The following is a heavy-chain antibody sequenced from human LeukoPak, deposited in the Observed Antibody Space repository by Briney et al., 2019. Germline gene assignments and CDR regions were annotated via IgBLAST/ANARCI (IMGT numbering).Heavy chain of an antibody. J-gene: IGHJ4*02. CDR2: IYGGVNT. V-gene: IGHV3-66*01. CDR1: GFTVSSNY. CDR3: AREVVGLD. Sequence: PGGSLRLSCAASGFTVSSNYMSWVRQAPGKGLEWVSVIYGGVNTVYADSVQGRFTISRDNSKNTLYLQMSSLRAEDTAVYYCAREVVGLDWGQGTLVTVSS. D-gene: IGHD3-10*01.